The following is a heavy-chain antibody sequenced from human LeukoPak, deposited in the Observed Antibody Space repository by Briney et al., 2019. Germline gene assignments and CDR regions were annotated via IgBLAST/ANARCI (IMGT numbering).Heavy chain of an antibody. CDR1: GYTFTSYG. D-gene: IGHD2-15*01. Sequence: ASVKVSCKASGYTFTSYGISWVRQAPGKGLEWMGWISGYNGNTNYAQKLQGRVTMTTDTSTSTVYMELRSLRSDDTAVYYCARVQDIRNWFDPWGQGTLVIVSS. CDR3: ARVQDIRNWFDP. J-gene: IGHJ5*02. CDR2: ISGYNGNT. V-gene: IGHV1-18*01.